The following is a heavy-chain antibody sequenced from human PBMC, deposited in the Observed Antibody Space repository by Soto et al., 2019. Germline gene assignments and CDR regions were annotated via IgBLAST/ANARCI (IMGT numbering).Heavy chain of an antibody. J-gene: IGHJ6*04. CDR2: IRSRAYGGTT. CDR1: GFTLGDYA. D-gene: IGHD6-6*01. Sequence: HPGGSLRLSSTASGFTLGDYAMSWVRRAPGKGLEWVGFIRSRAYGGTTEWAASVRGRFTFSRDDSKRIAYLQMNSLKTEDTGVDWCTRGTRPYGMDVLGNRTTDTSPQ. V-gene: IGHV3-49*04. CDR3: TRGTRPYGMDV.